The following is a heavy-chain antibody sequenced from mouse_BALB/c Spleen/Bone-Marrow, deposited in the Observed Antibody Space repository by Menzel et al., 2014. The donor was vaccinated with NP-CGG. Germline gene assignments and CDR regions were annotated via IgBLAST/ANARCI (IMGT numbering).Heavy chain of an antibody. CDR3: ARGDDYDPFAY. D-gene: IGHD2-4*01. Sequence: DLVKPGASVKLSCKASGYTFTSYXIXWIKQRPGXGLEWIGRIAPGSGSTYYNEMFKGKATLTVDTSSSTAYIXXSSLSSEDSAVYFCARGDDYDPFAYWGQGTLVTVSA. J-gene: IGHJ3*01. CDR2: IAPGSGST. CDR1: GYTFTSYX. V-gene: IGHV1S41*01.